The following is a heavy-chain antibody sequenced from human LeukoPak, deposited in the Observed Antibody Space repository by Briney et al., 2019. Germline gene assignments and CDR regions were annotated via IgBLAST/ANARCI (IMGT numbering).Heavy chain of an antibody. D-gene: IGHD1-26*01. V-gene: IGHV3-9*01. Sequence: GRSLRLSCEVSGFSLDDFGMNWVRQAPGRALEWVSGISWNSGNTAYGDSVKGRFTISRDNAKNFVSLRMNSLRAEDTAVYYCVRDRRPGGWAPDAFGLWGQGTLVIVSS. CDR3: VRDRRPGGWAPDAFGL. CDR2: ISWNSGNT. J-gene: IGHJ3*01. CDR1: GFSLDDFG.